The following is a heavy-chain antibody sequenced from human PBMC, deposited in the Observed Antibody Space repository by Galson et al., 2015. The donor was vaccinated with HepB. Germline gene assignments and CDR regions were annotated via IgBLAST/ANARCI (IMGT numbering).Heavy chain of an antibody. Sequence: CAISGDSVSNNNAAWHWIRQSPSRGLEWLGRTYYRDKWYNDYAESVGGRIAIKPDTSKNQLSLQLNSVTPEDTAVYYCARVGGTICYYGMDVWGQGTTVTVSS. CDR1: GDSVSNNNAA. CDR3: ARVGGTICYYGMDV. D-gene: IGHD2-2*01. V-gene: IGHV6-1*01. CDR2: TYYRDKWYN. J-gene: IGHJ6*02.